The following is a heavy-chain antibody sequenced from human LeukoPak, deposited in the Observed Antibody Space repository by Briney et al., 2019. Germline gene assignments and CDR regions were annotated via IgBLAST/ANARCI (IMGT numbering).Heavy chain of an antibody. D-gene: IGHD6-6*01. J-gene: IGHJ4*02. CDR3: ARHSKGSSKYFDF. CDR2: ISTSGTTK. Sequence: PGGSLTLSCAASRFTFSSFQMNWVRQAPGKGLEWVSYISTSGTTKYYADSVKGRFTVSRDNAKNSLYLQMNSLRAEDTAVYYCARHSKGSSKYFDFWGQGALVTVSS. V-gene: IGHV3-48*03. CDR1: RFTFSSFQ.